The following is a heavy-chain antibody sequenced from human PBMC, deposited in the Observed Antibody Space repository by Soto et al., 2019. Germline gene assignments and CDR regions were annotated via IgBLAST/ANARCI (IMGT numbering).Heavy chain of an antibody. V-gene: IGHV1-18*01. D-gene: IGHD4-4*01. Sequence: ASVKVSCKASGYTFTSYGISWVRQAPGQGLEWMGWISAYNGNTNYAQKLQGRVTMTTDTSTSTAYMELRSLRSDDTAVYYCAREGRADYSVRPYYYYGMDVWGQGTTVTVSS. J-gene: IGHJ6*02. CDR1: GYTFTSYG. CDR3: AREGRADYSVRPYYYYGMDV. CDR2: ISAYNGNT.